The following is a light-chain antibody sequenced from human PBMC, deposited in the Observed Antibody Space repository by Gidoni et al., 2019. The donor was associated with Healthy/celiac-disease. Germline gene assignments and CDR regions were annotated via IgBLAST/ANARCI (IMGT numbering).Light chain of an antibody. CDR3: MQALQTLLT. CDR2: LGS. Sequence: DIVMTQSPLSLPVTPGEPASISCRSMQSLLHSNGYNYLDWYLQKPGQSPQLLIYLGSNRASGVPDRFSGSGSGTDFTLKISRVEAEDVGVYYCMQALQTLLTFGGGTKVEIK. V-gene: IGKV2-28*01. J-gene: IGKJ4*01. CDR1: QSLLHSNGYNY.